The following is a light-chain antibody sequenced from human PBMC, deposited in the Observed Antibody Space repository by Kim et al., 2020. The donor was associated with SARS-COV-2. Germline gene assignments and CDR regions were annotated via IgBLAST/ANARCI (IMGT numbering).Light chain of an antibody. V-gene: IGKV3-15*01. J-gene: IGKJ2*01. Sequence: EIVLTQSPATLSVSPGKRATLSCRASHSISSSLAWYQQKPGQAPRLLISGASTRATGVPARFSGSGSGTDFTLTINSLQSEDSAVYFCQQYSNCPPITFGQGTKLEIK. CDR1: HSISSS. CDR3: QQYSNCPPIT. CDR2: GAS.